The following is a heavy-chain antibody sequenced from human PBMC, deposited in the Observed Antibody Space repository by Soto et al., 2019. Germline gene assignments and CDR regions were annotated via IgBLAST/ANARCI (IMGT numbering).Heavy chain of an antibody. D-gene: IGHD3-10*01. CDR2: IYYSGTT. V-gene: IGHV4-39*02. Sequence: QLHLQESGPGLVKPSETLSLTCAVSGGSIASADYYWGWIRQPPGKGLEWIGSIYYSGTTYDKPSLRSRVTMSVDTSKTEFSLILRSVTAADTAVYYCAREFAGFGRFDHWGQGSLVTVSS. CDR3: AREFAGFGRFDH. CDR1: GGSIASADYY. J-gene: IGHJ4*02.